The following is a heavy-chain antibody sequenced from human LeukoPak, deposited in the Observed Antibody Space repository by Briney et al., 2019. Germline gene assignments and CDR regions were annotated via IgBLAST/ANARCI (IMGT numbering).Heavy chain of an antibody. D-gene: IGHD2-21*01. V-gene: IGHV1-46*01. CDR2: INPSGGST. Sequence: ASVKVSCKASGDTFSNYNIHWVRQAPGQGLEWMGVINPSGGSTTYAQNFQGRVTMTRDTSTSTAYMELSSLRSEDTAVYHCARPVVADDAFDIWGQGTVVTVSS. J-gene: IGHJ3*02. CDR3: ARPVVADDAFDI. CDR1: GDTFSNYN.